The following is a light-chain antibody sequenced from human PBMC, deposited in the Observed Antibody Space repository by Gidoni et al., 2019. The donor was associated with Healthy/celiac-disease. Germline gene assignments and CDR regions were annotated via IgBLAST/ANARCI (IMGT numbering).Light chain of an antibody. J-gene: IGKJ4*01. V-gene: IGKV3-11*01. Sequence: ELVLTQSPATLSLSPGERATLSCRASQSVSSYLAWSQQKPGQAPRLLIYDASNRATGIPARFSGSGSGTDFTLTISSLEPEDFAVYYCQQRSNWPPGLTFGGGTKVEIK. CDR3: QQRSNWPPGLT. CDR2: DAS. CDR1: QSVSSY.